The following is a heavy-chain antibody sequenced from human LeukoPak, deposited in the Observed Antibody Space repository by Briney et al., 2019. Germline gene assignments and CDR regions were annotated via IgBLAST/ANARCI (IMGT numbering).Heavy chain of an antibody. CDR1: VFTFSTYS. V-gene: IGHV3-48*01. CDR2: ITGSSII. D-gene: IGHD3-16*01. Sequence: GGSLRLSCAASVFTFSTYSMNWVRQAPGKGLEWVSYITGSSIIYYSDSVKGRFTVSRDNAKNSLYLQMSSLRAEDTAVYYCASVRGGYWGQGTLVTVSS. J-gene: IGHJ4*02. CDR3: ASVRGGY.